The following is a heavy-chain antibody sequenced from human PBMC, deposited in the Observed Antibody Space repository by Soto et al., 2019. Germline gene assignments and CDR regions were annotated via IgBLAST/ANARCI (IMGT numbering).Heavy chain of an antibody. D-gene: IGHD2-15*01. J-gene: IGHJ6*03. CDR2: INHSGST. CDR3: ARGFTATIPTWYYYYMDV. V-gene: IGHV4-34*01. CDR1: GGSFSGYY. Sequence: QVQLQQWGAGLLKPSETLSLTCAVYGGSFSGYYWSWIRQPPGKGLEWIGEINHSGSTNYNPSLKSRVTISVDTSKNQFSLYLSSVTAADTAVYYCARGFTATIPTWYYYYMDVWGKGTTVTVSS.